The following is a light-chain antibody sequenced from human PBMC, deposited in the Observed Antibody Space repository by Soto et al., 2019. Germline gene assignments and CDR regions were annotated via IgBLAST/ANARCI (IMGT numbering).Light chain of an antibody. CDR2: DVS. V-gene: IGLV2-14*01. Sequence: QSVLTQPASVSGSPGQSITISCTGTSSDVGGHIYVSWYQRHPGKAPKLMIYDVSNRPSGVSNRFSASKSGSTASLTISGLQAEDDADYYCSSYTSSSTLVFGTGTKVTVL. J-gene: IGLJ1*01. CDR3: SSYTSSSTLV. CDR1: SSDVGGHIY.